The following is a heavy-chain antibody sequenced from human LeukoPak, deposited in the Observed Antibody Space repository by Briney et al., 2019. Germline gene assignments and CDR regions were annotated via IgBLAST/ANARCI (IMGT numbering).Heavy chain of an antibody. J-gene: IGHJ6*03. CDR2: INWSGGGT. CDR1: GFTFDDYG. V-gene: IGHV3-20*04. CDR3: ARELRGYYYYMDV. Sequence: GGSLRLSCAASGFTFDDYGMSWVRPAPGKGLELVSVINWSGGGTGYADSVKGRFTISRDNAKKSLYLQMNSLRAEDTALYYCARELRGYYYYMDVCGEGTTVTVSS. D-gene: IGHD3-10*01.